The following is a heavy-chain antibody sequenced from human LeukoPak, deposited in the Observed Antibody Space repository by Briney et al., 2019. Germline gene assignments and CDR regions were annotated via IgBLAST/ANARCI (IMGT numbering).Heavy chain of an antibody. CDR1: GFTFSSYG. V-gene: IGHV3-30*02. CDR2: IWYDGSNK. D-gene: IGHD6-6*01. Sequence: GGSLRLSCAASGFTFSSYGMHWVRQAPGKGLEWVAFIWYDGSNKYYADSVKGRFTISRDNSKNTLYLQMNSLRAEDTAVYYCAKGQLGGDYWGQGTLVTVSS. CDR3: AKGQLGGDY. J-gene: IGHJ4*02.